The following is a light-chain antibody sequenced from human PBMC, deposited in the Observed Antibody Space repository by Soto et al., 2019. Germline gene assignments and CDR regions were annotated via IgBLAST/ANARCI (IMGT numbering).Light chain of an antibody. CDR3: QQYGSSPWT. Sequence: EIVLTQSPGTLSLSPGERATLSCRASQSVSSNYLAWYQQKPGQAPRPLIYGASSRATGIPDRFSGSGAGTDFTLTISRLEPEDFAAYYCQQYGSSPWTFDHGTKVEIK. V-gene: IGKV3-20*01. J-gene: IGKJ1*01. CDR1: QSVSSNY. CDR2: GAS.